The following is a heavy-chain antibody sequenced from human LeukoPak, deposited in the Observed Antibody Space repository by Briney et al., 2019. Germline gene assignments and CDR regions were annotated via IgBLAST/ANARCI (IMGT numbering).Heavy chain of an antibody. CDR2: IYHSGST. Sequence: SETLSLTCAVSGYSISSGYYWGWIRQPPGKGLEWIGSIYHSGSTYYNPSLKSRVTISVDTSKNQFSLKLSSVTAADTAVYYRAREKFNYDLLHYFDYWGQGTLVTVSS. J-gene: IGHJ4*02. V-gene: IGHV4-38-2*02. D-gene: IGHD3-16*01. CDR3: AREKFNYDLLHYFDY. CDR1: GYSISSGYY.